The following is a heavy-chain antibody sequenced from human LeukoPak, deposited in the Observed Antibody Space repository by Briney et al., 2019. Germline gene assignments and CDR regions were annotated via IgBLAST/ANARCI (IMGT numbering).Heavy chain of an antibody. CDR1: VFTFDDYA. CDR2: ISWYSDSI. D-gene: IGHD1-26*01. J-gene: IGHJ4*02. V-gene: IGHV3-9*03. CDR3: AKGSGSYYFEVTYFDS. Sequence: RAGGSLRLSCSASVFTFDDYAMHWVRQAPGKGLEWVSGISWYSDSIGYADSVKGRFTISRDNAKNSLYLQMNSLRAEHMALYFCAKGSGSYYFEVTYFDSGGQGTLVTVSS.